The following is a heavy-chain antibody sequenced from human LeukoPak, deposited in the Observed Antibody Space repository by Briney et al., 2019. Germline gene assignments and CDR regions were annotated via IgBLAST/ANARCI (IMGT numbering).Heavy chain of an antibody. CDR2: IYYSGST. V-gene: IGHV4-39*01. Sequence: SETLSLTCTVSGASVSGSAYYWGWIRQPPGKGLEWIGNIYYSGSTYYNESLESRVTISIDTSKNQFSLKLNSVTAADTAVYYCVSSTGYYDSSGYYYRDAFDIWGQGTMVTVSS. CDR3: VSSTGYYDSSGYYYRDAFDI. CDR1: GASVSGSAYY. D-gene: IGHD3-22*01. J-gene: IGHJ3*02.